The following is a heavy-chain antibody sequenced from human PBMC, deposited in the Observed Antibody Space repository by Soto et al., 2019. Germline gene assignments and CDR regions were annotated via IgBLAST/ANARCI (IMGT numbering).Heavy chain of an antibody. J-gene: IGHJ5*02. V-gene: IGHV4-34*01. CDR3: ARDQLGENEYSNYWWFDP. D-gene: IGHD4-4*01. CDR1: GGSFSGYY. CDR2: INHSGST. Sequence: SETLSLTCAVYGGSFSGYYWTWIRQPPGTGLEWIGEINHSGSTNYNPSLKSRVTISVDTSKNQFSLKLTSVTAADTAVYYCARDQLGENEYSNYWWFDPWGQGTLVTVSS.